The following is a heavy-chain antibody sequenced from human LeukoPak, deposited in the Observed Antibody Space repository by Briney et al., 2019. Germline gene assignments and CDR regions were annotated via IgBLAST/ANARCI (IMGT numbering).Heavy chain of an antibody. CDR3: AKDWTTVVTPKGYYFDS. Sequence: PGGSLRLSCAACGFSFISYTMSWVRQAPGKGLEWVSAISTTGGSTYYADSVKGRFTVSRDNSENTLSLQMDSLRVEDTALYYCAKDWTTVVTPKGYYFDSWGQGTLVTVSS. CDR1: GFSFISYT. V-gene: IGHV3-23*01. D-gene: IGHD4-23*01. J-gene: IGHJ4*02. CDR2: ISTTGGST.